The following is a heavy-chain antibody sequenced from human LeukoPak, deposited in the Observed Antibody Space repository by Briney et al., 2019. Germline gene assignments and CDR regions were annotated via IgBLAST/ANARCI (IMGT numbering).Heavy chain of an antibody. Sequence: GGSLRLSCAASGFTFSSYAMSWVGQAQGKGLEGVSAISGGGGSTYYADSVKGRFTISRDNSKNTLYLQMNSLRAEDTAVYYCAKQGGQDTSWFDPWGQGTLVTVSS. V-gene: IGHV3-23*01. D-gene: IGHD1-26*01. CDR2: ISGGGGST. J-gene: IGHJ5*02. CDR3: AKQGGQDTSWFDP. CDR1: GFTFSSYA.